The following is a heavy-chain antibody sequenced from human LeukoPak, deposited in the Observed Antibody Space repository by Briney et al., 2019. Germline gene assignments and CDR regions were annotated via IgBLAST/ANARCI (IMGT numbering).Heavy chain of an antibody. D-gene: IGHD3-16*02. CDR3: ARARPKYYDYVWGSYRQYNWFDP. V-gene: IGHV4-34*01. CDR2: INHSGSA. J-gene: IGHJ5*02. Sequence: SETLSLTCGVYGGSFSGDYWSWVRQPPGKGLEWIGEINHSGSASYNPSLKSRVTISVDTSKIQFSLKLSSVTATDTAVYYCARARPKYYDYVWGSYRQYNWFDPWGQGTLVTVSS. CDR1: GGSFSGDY.